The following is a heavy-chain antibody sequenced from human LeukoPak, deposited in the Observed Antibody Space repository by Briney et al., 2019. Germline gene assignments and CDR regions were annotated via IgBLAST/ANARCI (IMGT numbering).Heavy chain of an antibody. CDR2: IGSSGGGT. V-gene: IGHV3-23*01. D-gene: IGHD2-15*01. CDR3: AKIHQNRVVVGAKGAFDI. J-gene: IGHJ3*02. CDR1: GLTFNNYA. Sequence: GGSLRLSYEASGLTFNNYAMHWVRQSSGKGLEWVSGIGSSGGGTYYADSVKGRFTISRDTSKDTVYLQMDSLRAEDTAIYYCAKIHQNRVVVGAKGAFDIWGQGTVVTVSS.